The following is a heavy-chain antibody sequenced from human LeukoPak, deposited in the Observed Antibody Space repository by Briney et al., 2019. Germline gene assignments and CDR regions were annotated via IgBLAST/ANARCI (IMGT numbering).Heavy chain of an antibody. J-gene: IGHJ4*02. V-gene: IGHV3-48*02. CDR1: GFMFSAYN. Sequence: PGGSLRLSCAASGFMFSAYNMNWVRQAPGKGLECVSYISSSGSTIFYADSVKGRFTISRDNAKTSLFLQMNSLRDEDTAVYYCVSGYKRNDYWGQGTLVTVSS. CDR3: VSGYKRNDY. CDR2: ISSSGSTI. D-gene: IGHD5-12*01.